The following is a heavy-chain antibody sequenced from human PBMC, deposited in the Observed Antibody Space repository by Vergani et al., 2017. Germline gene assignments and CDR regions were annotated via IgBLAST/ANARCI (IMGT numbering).Heavy chain of an antibody. CDR1: GFTFSSYA. CDR2: ISYDGSNK. V-gene: IGHV3-30*04. CDR3: ASRVGDSSSSF. J-gene: IGHJ4*02. D-gene: IGHD6-6*01. Sequence: QVQLVESGGGVVQPGRSLRLSCAASGFTFSSYAMHWVRQAPGKGLEWVAVISYDGSNKYYADSVKGRFTISRNNSKNTLYLQMNSLGAEATAVYYLASRVGDSSSSFWGQGTLVTVSS.